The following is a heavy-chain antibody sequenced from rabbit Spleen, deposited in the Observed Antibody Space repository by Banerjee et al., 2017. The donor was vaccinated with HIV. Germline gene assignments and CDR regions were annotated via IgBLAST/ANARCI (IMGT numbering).Heavy chain of an antibody. Sequence: QEQLVESGGGLVKPEGSLTLTCKASGVSLHDKDVMCWVRQAPGKGLEWIACINIVTGKSVYARWAKGRFTMSRTSSTTVTLQMTSLTAADTATYFCARDLVAVIGWNFNLWGPGTLVTVS. CDR1: GVSLHDKDV. CDR2: INIVTGKS. CDR3: ARDLVAVIGWNFNL. J-gene: IGHJ4*01. D-gene: IGHD1-1*01. V-gene: IGHV1S45*01.